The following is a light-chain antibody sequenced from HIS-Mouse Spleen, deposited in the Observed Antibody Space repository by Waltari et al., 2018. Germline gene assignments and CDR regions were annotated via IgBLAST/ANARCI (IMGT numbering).Light chain of an antibody. CDR2: DAS. V-gene: IGKV1-13*02. J-gene: IGKJ4*01. CDR3: QQFNSYPLT. CDR1: QGISSA. Sequence: AIQLTQSPSSLSASVGDRVTITCRASQGISSALAWYQQKPVKAPKLLIYDASSLERWVPSRFSGSGSGTDFTLTISSLQPEDFATYYCQQFNSYPLTFGGGTKVEIK.